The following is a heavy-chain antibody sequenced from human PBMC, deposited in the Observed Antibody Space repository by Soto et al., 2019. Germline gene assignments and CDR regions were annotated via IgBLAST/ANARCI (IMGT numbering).Heavy chain of an antibody. CDR3: ARDRKATVGFDY. D-gene: IGHD4-17*01. Sequence: ALLKVAWQASGYTFTSYGSSLVRKKNGQGLEWMGWISAYNGHTNYAQKLQGRVTMTTDTSTSTAYMELRSLRSDDTAVYYCARDRKATVGFDYWGQGTLVTVSS. CDR2: ISAYNGHT. J-gene: IGHJ4*02. CDR1: GYTFTSYG. V-gene: IGHV1-18*01.